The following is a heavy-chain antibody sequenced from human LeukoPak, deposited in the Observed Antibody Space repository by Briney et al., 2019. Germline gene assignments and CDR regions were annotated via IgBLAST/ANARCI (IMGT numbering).Heavy chain of an antibody. CDR1: GGSISSSGYY. V-gene: IGHV4-39*07. D-gene: IGHD3-16*02. Sequence: SETLSLTCTVSGGSISSSGYYWGWIRQPPGKGLEWIGSIYYSESTYYNPSLKSRVTISVDTSKNQSSLKLSSVTAADTAVYCCARGVWGSYRFFDYWGQGTLVTVSS. J-gene: IGHJ4*02. CDR2: IYYSEST. CDR3: ARGVWGSYRFFDY.